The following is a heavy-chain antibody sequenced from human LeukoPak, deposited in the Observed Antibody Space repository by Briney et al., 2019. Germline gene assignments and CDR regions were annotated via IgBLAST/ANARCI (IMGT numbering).Heavy chain of an antibody. CDR1: GFTFSSYA. Sequence: PGGSLRLSCAASGFTFSSYAMSWVRQAPGKGLEWVSTISGNGGRTYYADSVKGRFTISRDNSKNTLYLQMDSLRAEDTAAYYCVRDGVGAPPFDYWGQGVLVTVSS. CDR3: VRDGVGAPPFDY. D-gene: IGHD1-26*01. V-gene: IGHV3-23*01. CDR2: ISGNGGRT. J-gene: IGHJ4*02.